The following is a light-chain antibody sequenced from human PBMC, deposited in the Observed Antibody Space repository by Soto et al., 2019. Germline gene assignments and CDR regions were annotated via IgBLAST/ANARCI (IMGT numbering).Light chain of an antibody. J-gene: IGKJ2*01. CDR1: QSIISNF. CDR2: DSS. Sequence: EIVLTQSPGTLSLSPGETASLSCWASQSIISNFLAWYQQRRGQPPRLLIYDSSRRASGIPARFTGSGSGPAFTLTTSRVEPEDSAVYYCLQTFHSPRTFGQGTRLEI. V-gene: IGKV3-20*01. CDR3: LQTFHSPRT.